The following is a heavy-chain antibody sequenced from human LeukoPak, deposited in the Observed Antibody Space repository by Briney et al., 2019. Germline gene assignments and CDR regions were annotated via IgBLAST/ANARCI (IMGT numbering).Heavy chain of an antibody. J-gene: IGHJ4*02. CDR2: ISGYNGKT. Sequence: ASVKVSCKASGYTFTSYAMNWVRQAPGQGLEWMGWISGYNGKTNYAQKLQGRVTMTTDTSTNTAYMELRSLRSDDTAVYYCAREGGYSWQGIDYWGQGTLVTVSS. V-gene: IGHV1-18*01. CDR1: GYTFTSYA. D-gene: IGHD5-18*01. CDR3: AREGGYSWQGIDY.